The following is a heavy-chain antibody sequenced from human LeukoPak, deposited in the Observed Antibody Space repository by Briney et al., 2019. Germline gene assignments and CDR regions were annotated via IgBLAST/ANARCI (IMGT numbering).Heavy chain of an antibody. Sequence: PGGSLRLSCAASGFTFSSYGMHWVRQAPGKGLEWVAVISYDGSNKYYADSVKGRFTISRDNAKNSLFLQMNSLTVDDTAVYYCATYSGTYRDNWGQGTLVTVSS. CDR2: ISYDGSNK. CDR1: GFTFSSYG. V-gene: IGHV3-30*03. D-gene: IGHD1-26*01. J-gene: IGHJ4*02. CDR3: ATYSGTYRDN.